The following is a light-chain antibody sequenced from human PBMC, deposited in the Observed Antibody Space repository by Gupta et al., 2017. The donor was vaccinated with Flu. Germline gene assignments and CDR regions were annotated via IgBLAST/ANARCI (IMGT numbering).Light chain of an antibody. CDR2: GAS. J-gene: IGKJ2*01. CDR3: QQDDNWPFT. Sequence: EVVMTQSPATLSVSPGERATLSCRASQTVSNNLAWYQQKPGQAPRLLLYGASTRATGIPARFSGSGSGTEFTLTISSLQSEDFAVYYCQQDDNWPFTFGQGTKLEIK. CDR1: QTVSNN. V-gene: IGKV3-15*01.